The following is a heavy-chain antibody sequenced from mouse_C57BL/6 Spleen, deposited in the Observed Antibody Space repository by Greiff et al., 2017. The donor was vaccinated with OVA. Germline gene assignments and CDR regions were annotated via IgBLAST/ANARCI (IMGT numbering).Heavy chain of an antibody. V-gene: IGHV1-52*01. CDR1: GYTFTSYW. D-gene: IGHD2-3*01. CDR2: IDPSDSET. CDR3: ARYGYYEGYFDV. Sequence: QVQLQQPGAELVRPGSSVKLSCKASGYTFTSYWMHWVKQRPIQGLEWIGNIDPSDSETHYNQKFKDKATLTVDKSSSTAYMQLSSLTSEDSAVYYCARYGYYEGYFDVWGTGTTVTVSS. J-gene: IGHJ1*03.